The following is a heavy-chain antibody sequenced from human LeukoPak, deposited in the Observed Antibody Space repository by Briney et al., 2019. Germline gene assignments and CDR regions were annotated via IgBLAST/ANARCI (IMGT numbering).Heavy chain of an antibody. CDR3: ASNYDFWSGYST. CDR1: GFTFSSYS. V-gene: IGHV3-21*01. D-gene: IGHD3-3*01. J-gene: IGHJ5*02. Sequence: GGSLRLSCAASGFTFSSYSMNWVRQAPGKGLEWVSSISSSSSYICYADSVKGRFTISRDNAKNSLYLQMNSLRAEDTAVYYCASNYDFWSGYSTWGQGTLVTVSS. CDR2: ISSSSSYI.